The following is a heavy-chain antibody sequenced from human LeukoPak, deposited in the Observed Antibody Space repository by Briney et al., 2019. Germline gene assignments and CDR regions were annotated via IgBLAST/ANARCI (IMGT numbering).Heavy chain of an antibody. CDR3: PGAGYSGNFYYYFDF. V-gene: IGHV1-2*02. J-gene: IGHJ4*02. CDR2: INPDSGGT. D-gene: IGHD5-12*01. Sequence: AAVKVYSQASGYTFTVYYIHWVRHAPGPGLEWMGWINPDSGGTNYAQKVQCKVTMTRYTSTTPVFMPLIRLTSDHPTVYYCPGAGYSGNFYYYFDFWGQGTLVTVSS. CDR1: GYTFTVYY.